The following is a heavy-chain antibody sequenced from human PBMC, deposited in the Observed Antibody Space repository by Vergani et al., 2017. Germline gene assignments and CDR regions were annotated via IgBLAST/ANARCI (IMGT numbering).Heavy chain of an antibody. D-gene: IGHD3-22*01. CDR1: GGTFSSYA. CDR2: IIPIFGTA. CDR3: ARDIRMSDSSGYYYAALDY. J-gene: IGHJ4*02. V-gene: IGHV1-69*01. Sequence: QVQLVQSGAEVKKPGSSVKVSCKASGGTFSSYAISWVRQAPGQGLEWMGGIIPIFGTANYAQKFQGRVTITADESTSKAYMELSSLRSEDTAVYYCARDIRMSDSSGYYYAALDYWGQGTLVTVSS.